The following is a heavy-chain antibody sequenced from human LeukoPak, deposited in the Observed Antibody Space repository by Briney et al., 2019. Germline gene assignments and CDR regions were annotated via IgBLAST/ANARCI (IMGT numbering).Heavy chain of an antibody. CDR2: INPNSGGT. J-gene: IGHJ6*04. CDR3: ARGAAGYSGGFGGGMDV. D-gene: IGHD6-19*01. CDR1: GYIFTGYY. Sequence: GASVKVSCKASGYIFTGYYMHWVRQAPGQGLEWMGWINPNSGGTNYAQKFQGWVTMTRDTSISTAYMELSRLTFDDTAIYYCARGAAGYSGGFGGGMDVWGKGPTVTVSS. V-gene: IGHV1-2*04.